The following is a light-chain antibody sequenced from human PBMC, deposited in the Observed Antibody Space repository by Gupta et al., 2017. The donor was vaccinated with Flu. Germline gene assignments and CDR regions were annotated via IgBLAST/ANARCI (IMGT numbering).Light chain of an antibody. CDR3: NSYTTGSTFYG. Sequence: QSALTQPASVSGSPGQSITISCTGTSSDVGRSDYVSWYQQHPDKAPKRIIYDVTNRPSGVSSRFSGSKAGNTASPTTSGLQAEDEADDDGNSYTTGSTFYGFGTGTKLTVL. V-gene: IGLV2-14*01. J-gene: IGLJ1*01. CDR2: DVT. CDR1: SSDVGRSDY.